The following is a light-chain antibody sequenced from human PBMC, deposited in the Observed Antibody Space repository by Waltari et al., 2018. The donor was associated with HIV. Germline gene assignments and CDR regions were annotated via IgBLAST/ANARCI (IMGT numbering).Light chain of an antibody. V-gene: IGLV2-11*01. CDR1: SSDIGGHNY. CDR2: DLT. J-gene: IGLJ2*01. Sequence: QSALTQPRSVSGSPGQSVTISCTGTSSDIGGHNYVSWYQQLPGKVPKLMIYDLTKRPSRVPDRCSGSKSGNTASLTISGLQAEDEADYYCCSFAGSYTWLFGGGTKLTVL. CDR3: CSFAGSYTWL.